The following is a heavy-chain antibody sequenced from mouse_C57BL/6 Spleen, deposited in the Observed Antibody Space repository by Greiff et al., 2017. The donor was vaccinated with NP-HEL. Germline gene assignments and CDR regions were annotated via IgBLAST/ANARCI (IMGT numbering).Heavy chain of an antibody. CDR1: GYTFTSYW. CDR3: ARPGTWYFDY. V-gene: IGHV1-64*01. Sequence: QVQLKQSGAELVKPGASVKLSCKASGYTFTSYWMHWVKQRPGQGLEWIGMIHPNSGSTNYNEKFKSKATLTVDKSSSTAYMQLSSLTSEDSAVYYCARPGTWYFDYWGQGTTLTVSS. J-gene: IGHJ2*01. CDR2: IHPNSGST. D-gene: IGHD4-1*01.